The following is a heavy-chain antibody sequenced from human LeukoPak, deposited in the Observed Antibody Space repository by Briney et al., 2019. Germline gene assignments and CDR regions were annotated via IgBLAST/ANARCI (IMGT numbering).Heavy chain of an antibody. CDR2: FDPEDGET. CDR3: ATGGEVSGMDV. V-gene: IGHV1-24*01. J-gene: IGHJ6*02. D-gene: IGHD2-21*01. Sequence: ASVKVSCKASGYTFTSYYMHWVRQAPGQGLEWMGGFDPEDGETIYAQKFQGRVTMTEDTSTDTAYMELSSLRSEDTAVYYCATGGEVSGMDVWGQGTTVTVSS. CDR1: GYTFTSYY.